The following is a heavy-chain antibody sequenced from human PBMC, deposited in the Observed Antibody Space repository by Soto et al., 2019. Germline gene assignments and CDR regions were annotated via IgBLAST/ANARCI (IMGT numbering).Heavy chain of an antibody. V-gene: IGHV1-18*01. CDR3: ARLSRQWLGPPKSYYYMDV. CDR2: ISAYNGNT. J-gene: IGHJ6*03. CDR1: GYTFTSYG. D-gene: IGHD6-19*01. Sequence: ASVKVSCKASGYTFTSYGISWVRQAPGQGLEWMGWISAYNGNTNYAQKIQGRVNMTTDTSTSTAYMELRSLRSDDTAVYYCARLSRQWLGPPKSYYYMDVWGKGTTVTVSS.